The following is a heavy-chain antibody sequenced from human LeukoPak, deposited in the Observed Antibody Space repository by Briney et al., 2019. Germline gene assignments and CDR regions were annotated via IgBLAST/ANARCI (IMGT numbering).Heavy chain of an antibody. V-gene: IGHV4-59*01. J-gene: IGHJ3*02. CDR1: GGSISSYY. D-gene: IGHD1-1*01. Sequence: SETLSLTCTVSGGSISSYYWSWIRQPPGKGLEWIGYIYYSGSTNYKPSLKSRVTISVDTSKNQLSLNLRSVTAADTAVYYCARAHKLNAFDIWGQGTMVTVSS. CDR2: IYYSGST. CDR3: ARAHKLNAFDI.